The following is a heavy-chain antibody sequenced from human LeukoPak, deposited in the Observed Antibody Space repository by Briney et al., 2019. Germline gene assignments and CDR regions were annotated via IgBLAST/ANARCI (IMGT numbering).Heavy chain of an antibody. CDR3: VKDKTDFWSGYFDY. J-gene: IGHJ4*02. Sequence: GGSLRLSCAASGFTFSSYWMSWVRQAPGKGLEWVANIKQDGSAKYYVDSVKGRFTISRDNAKNSLYLQMNSLRSEDMALYYCVKDKTDFWSGYFDYWGQGTLVTVSS. V-gene: IGHV3-7*03. D-gene: IGHD3-3*01. CDR1: GFTFSSYW. CDR2: IKQDGSAK.